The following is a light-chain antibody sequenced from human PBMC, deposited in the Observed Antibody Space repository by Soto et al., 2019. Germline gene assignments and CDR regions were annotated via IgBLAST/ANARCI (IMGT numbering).Light chain of an antibody. Sequence: IVMTQSPATLSVSPGESATLSCRASQRVSRQLVWYQQKPGQAPRLLIYGASTRATGIPERFSGSGSGTKFTLTIISLQSEDFAAYYCQQYTNGPKTFGQGTKV. CDR2: GAS. CDR1: QRVSRQ. CDR3: QQYTNGPKT. V-gene: IGKV3D-15*01. J-gene: IGKJ1*01.